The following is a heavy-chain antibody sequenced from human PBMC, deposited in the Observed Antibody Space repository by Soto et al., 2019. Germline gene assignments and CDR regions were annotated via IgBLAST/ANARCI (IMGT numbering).Heavy chain of an antibody. D-gene: IGHD2-21*02. CDR1: GFTFRTYA. CDR2: ISGAGTAT. J-gene: IGHJ4*02. CDR3: ASPNCGGDCYEADY. V-gene: IGHV3-23*01. Sequence: GGSLRLSCAVSGFTFRTYAMSWVRQAPGKGLEWVSGISGAGTATNYADSFKGRSTISRDNSKNTLYLQMNSLRVEDTAVYYCASPNCGGDCYEADYWGQGTLVTVSS.